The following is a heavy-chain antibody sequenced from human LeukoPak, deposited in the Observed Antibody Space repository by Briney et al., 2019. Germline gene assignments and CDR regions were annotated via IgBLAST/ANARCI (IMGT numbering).Heavy chain of an antibody. D-gene: IGHD3-10*01. J-gene: IGHJ4*02. CDR3: ASAHYYGSGKSYFDY. Sequence: PGGSLRLSCAASGFTFSNYAMYWVRQAPGKGLEWVAVITYDGSNKYYADSVKGRFTVSRDNSKNTLSLQMDSLRAEDSAMYYCASAHYYGSGKSYFDYWGQGTLVTVSS. CDR2: ITYDGSNK. V-gene: IGHV3-30-3*01. CDR1: GFTFSNYA.